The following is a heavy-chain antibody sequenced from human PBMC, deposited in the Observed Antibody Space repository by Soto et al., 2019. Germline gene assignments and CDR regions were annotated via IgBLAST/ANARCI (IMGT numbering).Heavy chain of an antibody. CDR2: INAGNGNT. Sequence: ASVKVSCKASGYTFTSYAMHWVRQAPGQRLEWMGWINAGNGNTKYSQKFQGRVTVTRDTSASTAYMELSSLRSEDTAVYYCARRIAVAAGNFDYWGQGTLVTVSS. D-gene: IGHD6-19*01. CDR1: GYTFTSYA. V-gene: IGHV1-3*01. CDR3: ARRIAVAAGNFDY. J-gene: IGHJ4*02.